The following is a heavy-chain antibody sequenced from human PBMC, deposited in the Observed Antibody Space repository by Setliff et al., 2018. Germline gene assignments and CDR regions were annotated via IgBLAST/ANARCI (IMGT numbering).Heavy chain of an antibody. CDR3: ARSMIQRNYYCGLDV. Sequence: SETLSLTCGVSGSSISNDYYWGWIRQPPGRGLEWIGIISHSGSTDYNPSLKSRVTISLDKSRNQLSLKLSSVTAADTAVYYCARSMIQRNYYCGLDVWGQGTTVTVSS. CDR2: ISHSGST. CDR1: GSSISNDYY. J-gene: IGHJ6*02. D-gene: IGHD3-16*01. V-gene: IGHV4-38-2*01.